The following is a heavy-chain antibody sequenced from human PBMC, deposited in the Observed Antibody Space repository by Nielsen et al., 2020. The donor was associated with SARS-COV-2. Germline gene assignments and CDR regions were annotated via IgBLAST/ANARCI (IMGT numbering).Heavy chain of an antibody. J-gene: IGHJ4*02. CDR1: GISLSSVA. CDR3: AKDADYYDSSGLDY. Sequence: GESLKISCVASGISLSSVAMHWVRQAPGKGLEWVALISVDGSKTFYGDSVRGRFTISRDNSKNTLYLQMNSLRAEDTAVYYCAKDADYYDSSGLDYWGQGTLVTVSS. D-gene: IGHD3-22*01. CDR2: ISVDGSKT. V-gene: IGHV3-30*18.